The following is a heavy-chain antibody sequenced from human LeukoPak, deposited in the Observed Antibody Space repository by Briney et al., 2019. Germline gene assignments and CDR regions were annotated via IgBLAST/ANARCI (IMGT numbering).Heavy chain of an antibody. J-gene: IGHJ4*02. CDR1: GFTFRTYA. CDR3: AKALTPRTVTGGYFDY. V-gene: IGHV3-23*01. D-gene: IGHD7-27*01. CDR2: ISGNGGST. Sequence: GGSLRLSCAASGFTFRTYAMNWVRQAPGKGLEWVSTISGNGGSTYCADSVRGRFTISRDNSKSTLYLQMNSLRAEDTAVYYCAKALTPRTVTGGYFDYWGQGTLVTVSS.